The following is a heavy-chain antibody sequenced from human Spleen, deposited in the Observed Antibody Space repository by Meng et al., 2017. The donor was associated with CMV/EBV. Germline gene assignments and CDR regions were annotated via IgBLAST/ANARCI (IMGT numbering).Heavy chain of an antibody. Sequence: GSLRLSCTVSRYSISSGYYWGWIRQPPGKGLEWIGSIYHSGSTYYNPSLKSRVTISVETSQNQFSLKLTSVTAADTAVYYCARNDYSKTRIDPWGQGTLVTVSS. V-gene: IGHV4-38-2*02. CDR1: RYSISSGYY. CDR2: IYHSGST. CDR3: ARNDYSKTRIDP. J-gene: IGHJ5*02. D-gene: IGHD4-11*01.